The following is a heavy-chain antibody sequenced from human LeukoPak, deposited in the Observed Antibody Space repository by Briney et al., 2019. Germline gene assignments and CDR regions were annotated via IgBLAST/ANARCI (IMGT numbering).Heavy chain of an antibody. CDR2: INTKSGRT. J-gene: IGHJ5*02. Sequence: ASVKVSCKTSGYSFTDYYIHWVRQAPGQGLEWMGGINTKSGRTSSARKFQGRVTMTRDPSITKVYMDMAWLTSDDTAIYFCARADFIDAGPYLIGPWGQGTLVTVSS. V-gene: IGHV1-2*02. D-gene: IGHD3-3*01. CDR1: GYSFTDYY. CDR3: ARADFIDAGPYLIGP.